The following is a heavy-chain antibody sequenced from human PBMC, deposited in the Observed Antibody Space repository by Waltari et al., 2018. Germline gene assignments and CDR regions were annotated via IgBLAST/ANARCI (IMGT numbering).Heavy chain of an antibody. CDR2: INHSGRT. CDR3: ARVGSRYYYGSGSYFLYGMDV. D-gene: IGHD3-10*01. Sequence: QVQLQQWGAGLLKPSETLSLTCAVYGGSFSGYYWSWIRQPPGKGLEWIGEINHSGRTNHNPSLKRRVTISVDTSKNQFALKLSSVTAADTAVYYCARVGSRYYYGSGSYFLYGMDVWGQGTTVTVSS. V-gene: IGHV4-34*01. J-gene: IGHJ6*02. CDR1: GGSFSGYY.